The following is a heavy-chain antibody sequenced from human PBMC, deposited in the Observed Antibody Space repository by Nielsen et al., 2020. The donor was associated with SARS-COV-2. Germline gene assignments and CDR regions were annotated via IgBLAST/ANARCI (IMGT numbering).Heavy chain of an antibody. CDR3: AKDIVGATKGWEFFYFDY. Sequence: GESLKISCAASGFTFDDYTMHWVRQAPGKGLEWVSLISWDGGSTYYADSVKGRFTISRDNSKNSLYLQMNSLRTEDTALYYCAKDIVGATKGWEFFYFDYWGQGTLVTVSS. CDR1: GFTFDDYT. V-gene: IGHV3-43*01. J-gene: IGHJ4*02. CDR2: ISWDGGST. D-gene: IGHD1-26*01.